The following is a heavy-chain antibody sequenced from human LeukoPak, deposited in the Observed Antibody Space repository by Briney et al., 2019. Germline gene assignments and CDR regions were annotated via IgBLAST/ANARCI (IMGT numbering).Heavy chain of an antibody. CDR2: IYYSGST. CDR3: ARLSGLVLDPYYYYYYYMDV. V-gene: IGHV4-39*01. D-gene: IGHD6-6*01. CDR1: GGSISSSSYY. Sequence: PSETLFLTCTVSGGSISSSSYYWGWIRQPPGKGLEWIGSIYYSGSTYYNPSLKSRVTISVDTSKNQFSLKLSSVTAADTAVYYCARLSGLVLDPYYYYYYYMDVWGKGTTVTVSS. J-gene: IGHJ6*03.